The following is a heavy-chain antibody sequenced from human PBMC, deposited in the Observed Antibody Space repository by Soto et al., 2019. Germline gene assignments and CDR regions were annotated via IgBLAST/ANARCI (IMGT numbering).Heavy chain of an antibody. CDR2: IYYSGST. J-gene: IGHJ4*02. Sequence: SETLSLTCTVSGGSIISGDYYWIWIRQPPGKGLEWIGYIYYSGSTYYNPSLKSRVTISVDTSKNQFSLKLSSVTAADTAVYYCARGNVDTAMAYWGQGTLVTVSS. CDR3: ARGNVDTAMAY. CDR1: GGSIISGDYY. V-gene: IGHV4-30-4*01. D-gene: IGHD5-18*01.